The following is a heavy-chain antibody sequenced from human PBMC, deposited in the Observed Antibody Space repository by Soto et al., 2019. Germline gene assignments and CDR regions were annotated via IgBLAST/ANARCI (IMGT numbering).Heavy chain of an antibody. CDR1: GYTFTIYG. V-gene: IGHV1-18*01. CDR3: ARALGYSGYAGMDV. J-gene: IGHJ6*02. Sequence: ASVKVSCKASGYTFTIYGINWVRQAPGQGLEWMGWISPDNGNTNYAQKLRGRVTMTTDTSTSTAYMELRSLRSDDTAVYYCARALGYSGYAGMDVWGQGTTVTVS. CDR2: ISPDNGNT. D-gene: IGHD5-12*01.